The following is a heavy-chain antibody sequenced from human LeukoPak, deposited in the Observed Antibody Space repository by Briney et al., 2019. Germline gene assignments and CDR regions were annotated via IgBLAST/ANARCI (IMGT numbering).Heavy chain of an antibody. CDR1: GGTFSSYA. V-gene: IGHV1-69*13. Sequence: GASVKVSCKASGGTFSSYAISWVRPAPGQGLEWMGGIIPIFGTANYAQKFQGRVTITADESTSTAYMELSSLRSEDTAVYYCARGDCTNGVCFDYWGQGTLVTVSS. CDR2: IIPIFGTA. D-gene: IGHD2-8*01. CDR3: ARGDCTNGVCFDY. J-gene: IGHJ4*02.